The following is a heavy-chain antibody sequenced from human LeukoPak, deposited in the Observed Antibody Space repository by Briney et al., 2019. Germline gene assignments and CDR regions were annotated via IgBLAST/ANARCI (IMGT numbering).Heavy chain of an antibody. Sequence: GRSLRLSCAASGFTFSNYGMHWVRQAPGKGLEWVAIIWYDGSNKYYADSVKGRFTISRDNSKNTVYLQMNSLRAEDTAVYYCARSDAFDIWGQGTMVTVSS. CDR2: IWYDGSNK. V-gene: IGHV3-33*01. CDR1: GFTFSNYG. J-gene: IGHJ3*02. CDR3: ARSDAFDI.